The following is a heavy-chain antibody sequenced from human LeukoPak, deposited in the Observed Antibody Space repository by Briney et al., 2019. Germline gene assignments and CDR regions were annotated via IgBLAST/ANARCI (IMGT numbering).Heavy chain of an antibody. CDR2: VKSKAVGETT. CDR3: ATCNGDCYFNF. D-gene: IGHD2-21*02. V-gene: IGHV3-15*01. CDR1: GFTFSNAW. J-gene: IGHJ4*02. Sequence: GGSLRLSCAASGFTFSNAWMNWVRQAPGNGLEWVARVKSKAVGETTSYAAPVKGRFSISRDDSRDMVYLQMNSLETEDTAVYYCATCNGDCYFNFWGQGTLVTVSS.